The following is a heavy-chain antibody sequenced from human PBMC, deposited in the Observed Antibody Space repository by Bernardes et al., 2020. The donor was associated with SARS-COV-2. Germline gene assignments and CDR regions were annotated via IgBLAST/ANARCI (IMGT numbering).Heavy chain of an antibody. CDR3: TKEQWGPDY. CDR2: IKRDGGEA. V-gene: IGHV3-7*03. Sequence: GGSLRLSCAASGFSFSTYWMTWVRQAPGKGLEWVANIKRDGGEAHYVDSVKGRFTISRDNGKNSLFLQMNSLRVEDTAVYFCTKEQWGPDYWGQGTMVTVSS. CDR1: GFSFSTYW. J-gene: IGHJ3*01. D-gene: IGHD7-27*01.